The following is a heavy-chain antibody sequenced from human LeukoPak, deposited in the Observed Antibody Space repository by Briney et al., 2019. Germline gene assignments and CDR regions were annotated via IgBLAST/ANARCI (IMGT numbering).Heavy chain of an antibody. CDR3: ARDIGYCTSANCCGRFNWFDP. Sequence: SETLSLTCTVSGGSISGYYWSWIRHPAGKGLEWIGRVYASGSTHYNPSVKSRVTMSVDASRNQFSLKLSSVTAADTAVYFCARDIGYCTSANCCGRFNWFDPWGQGTLVTVSS. D-gene: IGHD2-2*01. CDR2: VYASGST. V-gene: IGHV4-4*07. J-gene: IGHJ5*02. CDR1: GGSISGYY.